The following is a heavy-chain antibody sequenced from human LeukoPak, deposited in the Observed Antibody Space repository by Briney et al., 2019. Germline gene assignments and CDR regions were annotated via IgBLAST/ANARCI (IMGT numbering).Heavy chain of an antibody. J-gene: IGHJ4*02. V-gene: IGHV3-53*01. CDR1: GFTVSSNY. CDR3: AREAFSGYYDY. CDR2: IYSGGST. Sequence: GGSLRLSCAASGFTVSSNYMSWVRQAPGKGLEWVSVIYSGGSTYYADSVKGRFTISRDNSKNTLYLQMNSLRAEDTAVYYCAREAFSGYYDYWGQGTLVTVSS. D-gene: IGHD3-22*01.